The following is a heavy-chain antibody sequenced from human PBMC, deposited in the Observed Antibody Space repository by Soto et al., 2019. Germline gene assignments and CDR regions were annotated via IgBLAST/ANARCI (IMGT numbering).Heavy chain of an antibody. V-gene: IGHV5-51*01. Sequence: PGESLNISCKGSGYRFTSYWIGWVRQMPDKGLEWMGIIYPGDSDTRYSPSFQGQVTISADKSISTAYLQWSSLKVSDTAMYYCARHEKRASDYWGQGTLVTVSS. J-gene: IGHJ4*02. CDR2: IYPGDSDT. CDR1: GYRFTSYW. CDR3: ARHEKRASDY.